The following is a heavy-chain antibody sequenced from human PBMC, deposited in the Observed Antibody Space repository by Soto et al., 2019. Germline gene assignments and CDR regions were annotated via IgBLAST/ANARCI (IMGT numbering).Heavy chain of an antibody. CDR3: AREGYYAPLDY. Sequence: PSETLSLTCTVSGGSISTYYWNWVRQPPGKGLEWIGCIDYSGSTKYNPSLKSRVFISVDMTKNQVSLELSSVTAVDTAVYYCAREGYYAPLDYWGQGXLVTVYS. D-gene: IGHD3-10*01. CDR2: IDYSGST. CDR1: GGSISTYY. J-gene: IGHJ4*02. V-gene: IGHV4-59*01.